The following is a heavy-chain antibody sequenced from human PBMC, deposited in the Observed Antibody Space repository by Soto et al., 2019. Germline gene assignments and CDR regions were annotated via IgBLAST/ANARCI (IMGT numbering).Heavy chain of an antibody. D-gene: IGHD6-13*01. CDR3: ESPQQQLVKGDSFDI. CDR1: GGTFSSYT. V-gene: IGHV1-69*02. Sequence: ASVKVSCKASGGTFSSYTISWVRQAPGKGLEGMGRNITIIGIAKYAQKFQGRVTITADKSTSTDYMELSSLSSEVTAVYCCESPQQQLVKGDSFDIWGQGTMVTVSS. CDR2: NITIIGIA. J-gene: IGHJ3*02.